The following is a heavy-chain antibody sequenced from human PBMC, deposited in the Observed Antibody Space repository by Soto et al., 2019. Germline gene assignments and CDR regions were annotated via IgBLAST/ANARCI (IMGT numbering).Heavy chain of an antibody. CDR2: INPQSGGS. CDR3: ASGLLWFSFDY. Sequence: ASVKVSCKASGYVFSNYFMHWVRQAPGQGLEWMGYINPQSGGSKYEDNFQDRVTISVDTSKNQFSLKLSSVTAADTAVYYCASGLLWFSFDYWGQGTLVTVSS. J-gene: IGHJ4*02. D-gene: IGHD3-10*01. CDR1: GYVFSNYF. V-gene: IGHV1-2*02.